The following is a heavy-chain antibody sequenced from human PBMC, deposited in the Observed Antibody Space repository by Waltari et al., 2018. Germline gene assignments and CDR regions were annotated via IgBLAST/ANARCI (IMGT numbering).Heavy chain of an antibody. J-gene: IGHJ4*02. CDR1: GFTFSSYE. CDR2: ISSSGSTI. D-gene: IGHD3-10*01. V-gene: IGHV3-48*03. CDR3: ARTYGSGSYYAY. Sequence: EVQLVESGGGLVQPGGSLRLSCAASGFTFSSYEMNWVRQAPGKGLGWVSYISSSGSTIYYADSVKGRFTISRDNAKNSLYLQMNSLRAEDTAVYYCARTYGSGSYYAYWGQGTLVTVSS.